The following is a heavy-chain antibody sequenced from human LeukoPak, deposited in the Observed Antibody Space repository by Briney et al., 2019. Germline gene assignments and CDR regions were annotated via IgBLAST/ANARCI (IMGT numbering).Heavy chain of an antibody. CDR1: GLTFSNAW. Sequence: PGGSLSLSCAASGLTFSNAWMSWVRQAPGKGLEWVGRIKSKTDGGTTDYAAPVKGRFTISRDDSKNTLYLQMNSLKTEDTAVYYCSTGLGSSWSAFDYWGQGTLVTVSS. V-gene: IGHV3-15*01. CDR2: IKSKTDGGTT. CDR3: STGLGSSWSAFDY. J-gene: IGHJ4*02. D-gene: IGHD6-13*01.